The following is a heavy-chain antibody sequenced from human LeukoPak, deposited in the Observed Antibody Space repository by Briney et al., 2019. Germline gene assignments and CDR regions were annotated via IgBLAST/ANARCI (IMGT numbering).Heavy chain of an antibody. Sequence: GESLRLSCADSGFTFSDYAMSWVRQAPGKGLEWVSFIYSGGSTYYADSVKGRFTISRDNSKNTLYLQMNSLRAEDTAVYYCARGPGAIDYWGQGTLVTVSS. CDR2: IYSGGST. V-gene: IGHV3-66*01. D-gene: IGHD3-10*01. J-gene: IGHJ4*02. CDR1: GFTFSDYA. CDR3: ARGPGAIDY.